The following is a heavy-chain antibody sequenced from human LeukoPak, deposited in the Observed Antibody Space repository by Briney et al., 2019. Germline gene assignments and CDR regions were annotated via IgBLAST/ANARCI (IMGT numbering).Heavy chain of an antibody. CDR1: GFTFDDYG. Sequence: RPGGSLRLSCAASGFTFDDYGMSWVRQAPGKGLEWVSGINWNGGSTGYAGSVKGRFTISRDNAKNSLYLQMNSLRAEDTALYYCARRRDSSSKNYYYMDVWGKGTTVTVSS. J-gene: IGHJ6*03. V-gene: IGHV3-20*04. CDR3: ARRRDSSSKNYYYMDV. D-gene: IGHD6-6*01. CDR2: INWNGGST.